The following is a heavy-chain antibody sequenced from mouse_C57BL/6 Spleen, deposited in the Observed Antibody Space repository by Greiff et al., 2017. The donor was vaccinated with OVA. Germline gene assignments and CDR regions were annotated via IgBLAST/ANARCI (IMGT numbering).Heavy chain of an antibody. CDR2: INPSNGGT. J-gene: IGHJ4*01. D-gene: IGHD3-2*02. Sequence: QVQLQQPGTELVKPGASVKLSCKASGYTFTSYWMHWVKQRPGQGLEWIGNINPSNGGTNYNEKVKSKATLTVDKSSSTAYMQLSSLTSEDSAVYYCARSGTAQATSLFAMDYWGQGTSVTVSS. CDR3: ARSGTAQATSLFAMDY. CDR1: GYTFTSYW. V-gene: IGHV1-53*01.